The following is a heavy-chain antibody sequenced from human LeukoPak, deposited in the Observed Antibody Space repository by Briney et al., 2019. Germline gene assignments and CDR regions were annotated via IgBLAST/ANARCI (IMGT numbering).Heavy chain of an antibody. D-gene: IGHD3-3*01. CDR2: ISWDGGST. J-gene: IGHJ4*02. Sequence: PGGSLRLSCAASRFTFDDYAMHWVREAPGKGLEWVSLISWDGGSTYYADSVKGRFTISRDNSKNSLYLQMNSLRAEDTDLYYCAKGHDFWSGYYDYWGQGTLVTVSS. V-gene: IGHV3-43D*04. CDR3: AKGHDFWSGYYDY. CDR1: RFTFDDYA.